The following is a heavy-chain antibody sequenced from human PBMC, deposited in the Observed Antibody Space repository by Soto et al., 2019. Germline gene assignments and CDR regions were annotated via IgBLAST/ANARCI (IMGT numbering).Heavy chain of an antibody. CDR2: IYYSGST. V-gene: IGHV4-59*08. J-gene: IGHJ4*02. D-gene: IGHD2-21*02. Sequence: SETLSLTCTVSGGSISSYYWSWIRQPPGKGLEWIGYIYYSGSTNYNPSLKSRVTISVDTSKNQFSLKLSTVTAADTTVYYNARHLPYCGGDCYSLDYWGQGTLVTVSS. CDR3: ARHLPYCGGDCYSLDY. CDR1: GGSISSYY.